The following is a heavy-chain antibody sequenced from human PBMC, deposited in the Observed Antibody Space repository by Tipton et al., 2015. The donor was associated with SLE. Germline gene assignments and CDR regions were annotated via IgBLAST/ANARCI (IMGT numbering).Heavy chain of an antibody. J-gene: IGHJ6*02. D-gene: IGHD2-2*01. V-gene: IGHV1-69*01. CDR1: GGTFSSYA. Sequence: QSGAEVKKPGSSVKVSCKASGGTFSSYAISWVRQAPGQGLEWMGGIIPIFGTANYAQKFQGRVTITADESTNTAYMELTGLRSEDTAIYYCARVRGGVVVHARYCGMDVWGQGTTVTFSS. CDR3: ARVRGGVVVHARYCGMDV. CDR2: IIPIFGTA.